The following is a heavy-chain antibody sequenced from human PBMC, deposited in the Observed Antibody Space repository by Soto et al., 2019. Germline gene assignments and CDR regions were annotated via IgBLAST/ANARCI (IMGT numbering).Heavy chain of an antibody. CDR1: GFSLSTRGVG. J-gene: IGHJ4*02. V-gene: IGHV2-5*02. CDR2: IFWDDDK. Sequence: QITLKESGPTLVKPTQTLTLTCTFSGFSLSTRGVGVAWIRQPPGKALEWLALIFWDDDKWYSPSLKSRLTHTEHTSNTQVVLTMTNIDPVDTATYYFTHRPRGYAYYFDYWGQGTLVPVPS. CDR3: THRPRGYAYYFDY. D-gene: IGHD5-12*01.